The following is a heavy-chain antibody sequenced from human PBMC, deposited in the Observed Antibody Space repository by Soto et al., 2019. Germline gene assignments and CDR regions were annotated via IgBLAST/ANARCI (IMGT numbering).Heavy chain of an antibody. D-gene: IGHD3-16*01. CDR3: ARLYLTASITSLDY. J-gene: IGHJ4*02. V-gene: IGHV3-7*01. CDR2: IKKDGSEK. Sequence: GGSLGLSCAASGFTFSNYGLSWVRKDTGKGLEWVANIKKDGSEKYYGGSVVGRFTVSRDNAENSLYLQMNSLRAEDTAVYYCARLYLTASITSLDYWGQGTPVTVSS. CDR1: GFTFSNYG.